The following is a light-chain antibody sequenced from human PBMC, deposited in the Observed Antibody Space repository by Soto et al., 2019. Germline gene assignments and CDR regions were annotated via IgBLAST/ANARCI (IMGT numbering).Light chain of an antibody. CDR1: QTITNC. CDR2: AAS. V-gene: IGKV1-39*01. J-gene: IGKJ1*01. Sequence: DIQMTQSPSSLSASVGDRVTITCRASQTITNCLNWYQHKPGKAPKLLIYAASSLQSGVPSRFSGSGSGTDFTLTISSLQPEDFATYYCQQSYSTPRTFDQGTKVEIK. CDR3: QQSYSTPRT.